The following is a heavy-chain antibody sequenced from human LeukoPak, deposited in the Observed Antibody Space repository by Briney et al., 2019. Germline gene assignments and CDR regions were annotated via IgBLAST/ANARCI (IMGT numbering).Heavy chain of an antibody. CDR3: AKGATIGWFPFDS. Sequence: PGGSLRLSCAASGLTFSNYAMAWVRQAPGKGLEWVSAIGANGVYTYYADSVKGRFTVSRDNSKSTLYLQMSSLRAEDTALYHCAKGATIGWFPFDSWGQGTLVTVSS. V-gene: IGHV3-23*01. CDR2: IGANGVYT. CDR1: GLTFSNYA. J-gene: IGHJ4*02. D-gene: IGHD6-19*01.